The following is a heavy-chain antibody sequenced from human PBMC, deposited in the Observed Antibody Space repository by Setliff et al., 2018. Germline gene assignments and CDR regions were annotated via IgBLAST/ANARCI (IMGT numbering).Heavy chain of an antibody. V-gene: IGHV3-7*01. CDR1: GFTYNNDW. Sequence: GSLRLSCGASGFTYNNDWVSWVRQVPGKGLEWLASINPDGSEKYYVDSVKGRFTISRDNAKNSLSLQMNSLRTEDTAVYYCFGAGTCSYWGQGTQVTVSS. CDR2: INPDGSEK. J-gene: IGHJ4*02. D-gene: IGHD3-16*01. CDR3: FGAGTCSY.